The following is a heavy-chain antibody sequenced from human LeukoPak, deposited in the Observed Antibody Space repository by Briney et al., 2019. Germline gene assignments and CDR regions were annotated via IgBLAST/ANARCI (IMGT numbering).Heavy chain of an antibody. V-gene: IGHV4-59*06. CDR2: IYYSGST. CDR3: ARANLDYYDSSGYYS. Sequence: PSETLSLTCTVSGGSISSYYWSWIRQHPGKGLEWIGYIYYSGSTYYNPSLKSRVTISVDTSKNQFSLKLSSVTAADTAVYYCARANLDYYDSSGYYSWGQGTLVTVSS. J-gene: IGHJ4*02. CDR1: GGSISSYY. D-gene: IGHD3-22*01.